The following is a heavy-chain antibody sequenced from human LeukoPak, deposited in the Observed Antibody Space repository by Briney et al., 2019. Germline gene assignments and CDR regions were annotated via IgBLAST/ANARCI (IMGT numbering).Heavy chain of an antibody. V-gene: IGHV4-39*01. CDR1: GGSISSSSYY. CDR2: IYYSGST. CDR3: ARGYDILTGYFSGEDNWFDP. J-gene: IGHJ5*02. D-gene: IGHD3-9*01. Sequence: SETLSLTCTVSGGSISSSSYYWGWIRQPPGKGLEWIGSIYYSGSTYYNPSLKSRVTISVDTSKNQFSLKLSSVTAADTAVYYCARGYDILTGYFSGEDNWFDPWGQGTLVTVSS.